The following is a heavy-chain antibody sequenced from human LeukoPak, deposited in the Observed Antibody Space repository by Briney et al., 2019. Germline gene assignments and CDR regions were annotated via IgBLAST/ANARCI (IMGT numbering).Heavy chain of an antibody. CDR3: ARRSRGTGSWYYFDY. V-gene: IGHV3-48*03. Sequence: PGGSLGLSCAASGFTFSSYEMNWVRQAPGKGLEWVSYISNSGNTIYYADSVKGRFTISRDNAKNSLYLQMNSLRAEDTAVYYCARRSRGTGSWYYFDYWGQGTLVTVSS. CDR1: GFTFSSYE. CDR2: ISNSGNTI. D-gene: IGHD3-10*01. J-gene: IGHJ4*02.